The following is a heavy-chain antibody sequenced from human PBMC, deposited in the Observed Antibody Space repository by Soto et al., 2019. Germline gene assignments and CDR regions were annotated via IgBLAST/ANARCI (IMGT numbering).Heavy chain of an antibody. J-gene: IGHJ4*02. D-gene: IGHD3-10*01. CDR2: INPILSMS. V-gene: IGHV1-69*02. CDR3: ASSYGSGYRAFDY. CDR1: GDTFTFYS. Sequence: QVQLVQSGAEVKKPGSSVRVSCKASGDTFTFYSINWVRQAPGPGLEWMGRINPILSMSNYAQRFQGRVTMTADKSTSTAYMELSSLRSEDTAMYYCASSYGSGYRAFDYWGQGALVTVSS.